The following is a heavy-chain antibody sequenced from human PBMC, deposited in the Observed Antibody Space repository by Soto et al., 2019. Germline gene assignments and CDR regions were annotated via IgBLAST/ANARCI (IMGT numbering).Heavy chain of an antibody. CDR3: AHVHSSGYEIDY. CDR1: GFSLSTSGVG. Sequence: SGSTRMNPTQTLTLTCTFSGFSLSTSGVGVGWIRQPPGKALEWLALIYWNDDKRYSPSLKSRLTITKDTSKNQVVLTMTNMDPVDTATYYCAHVHSSGYEIDYWGQGTLVTVSS. V-gene: IGHV2-5*01. D-gene: IGHD3-22*01. J-gene: IGHJ4*02. CDR2: IYWNDDK.